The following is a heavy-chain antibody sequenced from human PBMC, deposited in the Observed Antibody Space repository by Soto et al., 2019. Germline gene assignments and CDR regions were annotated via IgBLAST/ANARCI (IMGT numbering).Heavy chain of an antibody. CDR2: IIPIFGTA. CDR3: ASHYCSSTSCYGGVYYYYYGMDV. D-gene: IGHD2-2*01. V-gene: IGHV1-69*06. CDR1: GGTFSSYA. J-gene: IGHJ6*02. Sequence: QVQLVQSGAEVKKPGSSVKVSCKASGGTFSSYAISWVRQAPGQGLEWMGGIIPIFGTANYAQKFQGRVTITADKSTSTAYMGLSSLRSEDTAVYYCASHYCSSTSCYGGVYYYYYGMDVWGQGTTVTVSS.